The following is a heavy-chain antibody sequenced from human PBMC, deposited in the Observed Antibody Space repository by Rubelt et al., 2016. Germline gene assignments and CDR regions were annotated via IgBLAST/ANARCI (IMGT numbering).Heavy chain of an antibody. J-gene: IGHJ3*02. CDR3: ARQSLLRARRGDDAFDI. CDR2: VSAYNGNT. D-gene: IGHD2-8*02. Sequence: SGAEVKKPGASVKVSCKASGYTFSNYGVTWVRQAPGQGLEWMGWVSAYNGNTNYVQKLQGRLTMTTDTSTNTAYMELRSLRSDDTAVYYCARQSLLRARRGDDAFDIWGQGTMVTVSS. CDR1: GYTFSNYG. V-gene: IGHV1-18*01.